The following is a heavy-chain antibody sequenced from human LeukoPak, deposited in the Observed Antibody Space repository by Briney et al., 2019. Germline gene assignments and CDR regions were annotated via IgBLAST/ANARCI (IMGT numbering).Heavy chain of an antibody. CDR2: IYYSGST. Sequence: NPSETLSLTCTVSGGSISSYYWSWIRQPPGKGLEWIGYIYYSGSTYYNPSLKSRVTISVDTSKNQFSLKLSSVTAADTAVYYCARDAPDGSNYYDSSGYYPYYFDYWGQGTLVTVSS. CDR1: GGSISSYY. J-gene: IGHJ4*02. V-gene: IGHV4-59*12. CDR3: ARDAPDGSNYYDSSGYYPYYFDY. D-gene: IGHD3-22*01.